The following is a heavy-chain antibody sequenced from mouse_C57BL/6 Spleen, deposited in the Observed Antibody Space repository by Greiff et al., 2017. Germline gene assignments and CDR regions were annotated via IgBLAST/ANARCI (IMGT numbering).Heavy chain of an antibody. J-gene: IGHJ2*01. CDR3: ASYTVVAADY. CDR2: IDPSDSYT. CDR1: GYTFTSYW. Sequence: QVPLQQPGAELVMPGASVKLSCKASGYTFTSYWMHWVKQRPGQGLEWIGEIDPSDSYTNYNQKFKGKSTLTVDKSSSTAYMQLSSLTSEDSAVYYCASYTVVAADYWGQGTTLTVSS. D-gene: IGHD1-1*01. V-gene: IGHV1-69*01.